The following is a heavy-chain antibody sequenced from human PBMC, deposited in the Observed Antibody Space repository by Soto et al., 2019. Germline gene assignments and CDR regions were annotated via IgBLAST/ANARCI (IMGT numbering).Heavy chain of an antibody. CDR3: ARGENDAFDI. Sequence: EEQVVETGGGLIQPGGSLRLSCAASGFTLSSNYMSWVRQAPGKGLEWVSVIYSGGSIYYADSVKGRFTISRDSSQNALYLQMNSLRAEDMAVYYCARGENDAFDIWGQGTMVTVSS. J-gene: IGHJ3*02. CDR2: IYSGGSI. V-gene: IGHV3-53*02. CDR1: GFTLSSNY.